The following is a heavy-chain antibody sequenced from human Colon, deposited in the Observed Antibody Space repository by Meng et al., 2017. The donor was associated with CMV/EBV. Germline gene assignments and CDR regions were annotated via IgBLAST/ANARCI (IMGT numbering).Heavy chain of an antibody. D-gene: IGHD3-10*01. CDR1: GDSLSSNSAA. J-gene: IGHJ6*02. V-gene: IGHV6-1*01. Sequence: SETLSLTCAISGDSLSSNSAAWNRIRQSPSRGLEWLGRTYYRSKWYNDYAVSVKSRITINPDTSKNQFSLQLNSVTPEDTAVYYCARVLLWFGGGRYYGMDVWGQGTTVTVSS. CDR3: ARVLLWFGGGRYYGMDV. CDR2: TYYRSKWYN.